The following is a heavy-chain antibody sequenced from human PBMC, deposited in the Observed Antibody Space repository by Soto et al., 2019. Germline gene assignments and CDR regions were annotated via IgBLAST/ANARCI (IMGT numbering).Heavy chain of an antibody. CDR1: GGSIISSNFY. Sequence: QLQESGPGLVKPSETLSLTCTVSGGSIISSNFYWGWIRQPPGKGLEWIGSVEYGGSTYDNPSLKSRVNLSADTSKNQFSLKLTSVTAADTAIYYCATHVRGAVTMNWFDPWGHGTLVTVSS. CDR2: VEYGGST. J-gene: IGHJ5*02. CDR3: ATHVRGAVTMNWFDP. D-gene: IGHD3-10*02. V-gene: IGHV4-39*01.